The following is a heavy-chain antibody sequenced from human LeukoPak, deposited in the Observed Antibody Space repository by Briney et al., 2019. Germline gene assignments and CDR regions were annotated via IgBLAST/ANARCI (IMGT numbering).Heavy chain of an antibody. D-gene: IGHD4-17*01. CDR3: ARLGGFGDYGDPYYFDY. V-gene: IGHV1-2*02. CDR1: GYTFIGYY. J-gene: IGHJ4*02. CDR2: INPNSGGT. Sequence: GASVKVSCKASGYTFIGYYIHWVRQAPGQGLEWMGWINPNSGGTNYAQKFQGRVTMTRDTSISTAYMELSRLRSDDTAVYYCARLGGFGDYGDPYYFDYWGQGTLVTVSS.